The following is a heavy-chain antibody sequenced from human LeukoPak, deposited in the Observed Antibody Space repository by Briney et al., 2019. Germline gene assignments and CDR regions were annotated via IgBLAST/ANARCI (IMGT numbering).Heavy chain of an antibody. Sequence: PSETLSLTCTVSGGSISSYYWSWIRQPPGKGLEWIRYIYYSGSTNYNPSLKSRVTISVDKSKNQFSLKLSSVTAADTAVYYCARDGSTSSTFDYWGQGTLVTVSS. CDR2: IYYSGST. CDR3: ARDGSTSSTFDY. V-gene: IGHV4-59*12. J-gene: IGHJ4*02. CDR1: GGSISSYY. D-gene: IGHD2-2*01.